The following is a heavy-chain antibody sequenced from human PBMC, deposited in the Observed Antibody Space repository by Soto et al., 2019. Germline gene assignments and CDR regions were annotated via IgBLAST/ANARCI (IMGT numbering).Heavy chain of an antibody. CDR2: ITSDTKTI. Sequence: EVQLVESGGDLVQRGGSLRLSCVASGFTFSVYSMNWVRQAPGKGLEWFSYITSDTKTIKYADSVKGRFTISRDNATNSGYLQMNSLRYEDTAVYYCARSVEGHFDYWGQGNVVTVSS. CDR3: ARSVEGHFDY. CDR1: GFTFSVYS. J-gene: IGHJ4*02. D-gene: IGHD6-19*01. V-gene: IGHV3-48*02.